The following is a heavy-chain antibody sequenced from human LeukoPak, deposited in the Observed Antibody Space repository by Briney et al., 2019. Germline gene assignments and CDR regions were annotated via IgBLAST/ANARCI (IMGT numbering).Heavy chain of an antibody. D-gene: IGHD5-12*01. CDR2: INHSGST. V-gene: IGHV4-34*01. J-gene: IGHJ4*02. CDR3: GRYRGNERGIDY. CDR1: GGSFSGYY. Sequence: SETLSLTCAVYGGSFSGYYWSWIRQPPGKGLEWIGEINHSGSTYYNPSLKSRVTISRGTSKNQFSLKLSSVTAADSAVYYCGRYRGNERGIDYWGQGTPVTVSS.